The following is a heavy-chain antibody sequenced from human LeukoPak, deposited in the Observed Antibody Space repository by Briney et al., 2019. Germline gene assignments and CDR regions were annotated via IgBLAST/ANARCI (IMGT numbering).Heavy chain of an antibody. J-gene: IGHJ6*03. Sequence: PGGSLRLSCAASGFTFSSYWMHWVRQAPGKGLVWVSRINSDGSSTSYADSVKGRFTISRDNAKNTLYLQMNSLRAEDTAVYYCARATPDYDFWSGYFNYYYYYMDAWGKGTTVTVSS. CDR3: ARATPDYDFWSGYFNYYYYYMDA. CDR2: INSDGSST. D-gene: IGHD3-3*01. CDR1: GFTFSSYW. V-gene: IGHV3-74*01.